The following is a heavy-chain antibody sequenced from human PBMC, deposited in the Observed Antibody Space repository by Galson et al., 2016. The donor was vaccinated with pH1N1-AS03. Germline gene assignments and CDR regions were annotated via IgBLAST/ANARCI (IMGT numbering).Heavy chain of an antibody. J-gene: IGHJ5*02. V-gene: IGHV3-21*01. D-gene: IGHD1-7*01. CDR2: IGTSSTYI. CDR1: GFIFSAYP. CDR3: ARDRGWNYGGLDL. Sequence: SLRLSCAASGFIFSAYPMNWVRQAPGKGLEWVSFIGTSSTYIYYADSVKGRFTISGDNMKKSLYLQLSSLRAEDTGIYYCARDRGWNYGGLDLWGQGTLVTVSS.